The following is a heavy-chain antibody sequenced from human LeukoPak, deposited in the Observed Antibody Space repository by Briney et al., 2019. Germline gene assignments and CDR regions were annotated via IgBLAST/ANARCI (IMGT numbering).Heavy chain of an antibody. CDR2: IYTSGST. CDR3: ARHRNPLGYCSSTSCLPERHWWYFDL. Sequence: SETLSLTCTVSGGSISSYYWSWIRQPPGKGLEWIGYIYTSGSTNYNPSLKSRVTISVDTSKNQFSLKLSSVTAADTAVYYCARHRNPLGYCSSTSCLPERHWWYFDLWGRGTLVTVSS. V-gene: IGHV4-4*09. CDR1: GGSISSYY. J-gene: IGHJ2*01. D-gene: IGHD2-2*01.